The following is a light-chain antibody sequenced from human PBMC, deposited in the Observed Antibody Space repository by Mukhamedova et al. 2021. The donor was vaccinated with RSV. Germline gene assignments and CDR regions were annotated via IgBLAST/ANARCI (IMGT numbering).Light chain of an antibody. V-gene: IGKV3-20*01. J-gene: IGKJ2*01. Sequence: GERATLSCRASQSVSSSYLAWYQQKPGQAPRLLIYGASSRATRIPDRFSGSGSGTDFTLTISRLEPEDFAVYYCQQYGSSPLYTF. CDR3: QQYGSSPLYT. CDR1: QSVSSSY. CDR2: GAS.